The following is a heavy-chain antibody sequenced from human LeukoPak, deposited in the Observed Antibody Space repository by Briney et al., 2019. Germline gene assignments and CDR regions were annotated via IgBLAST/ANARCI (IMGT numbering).Heavy chain of an antibody. J-gene: IGHJ6*03. CDR3: ARGGLVRGVVVVAVRVSAYYYYMDV. V-gene: IGHV1-8*01. CDR2: MNPNSGNT. D-gene: IGHD2-15*01. Sequence: ASVKVPCKASGYTFTSYDINWVRQATGQGLEWMGWMNPNSGNTGYAQKFQGRVTMTRNTSISTAYMELSSLRSEDTAVYYCARGGLVRGVVVVAVRVSAYYYYMDVWGKGTTVTISS. CDR1: GYTFTSYD.